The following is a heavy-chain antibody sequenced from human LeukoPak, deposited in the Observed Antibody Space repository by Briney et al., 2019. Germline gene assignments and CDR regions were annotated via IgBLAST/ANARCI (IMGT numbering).Heavy chain of an antibody. CDR1: GFTFSSYE. CDR3: ATYGQTTVTLWY. CDR2: ISSSGSTI. Sequence: GGSLRLSCAASGFTFSSYEMNWVRQAPGKGLEWVSYISSSGSTIYYADSVKGRFTISRDNAKNSLYLQMNSLRAEDTAVYYCATYGQTTVTLWYSRQGTQVTVSS. D-gene: IGHD4-11*01. V-gene: IGHV3-48*03. J-gene: IGHJ4*02.